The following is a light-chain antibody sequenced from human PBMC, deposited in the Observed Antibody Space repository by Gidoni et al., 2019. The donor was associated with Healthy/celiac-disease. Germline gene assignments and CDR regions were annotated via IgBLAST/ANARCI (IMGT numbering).Light chain of an antibody. Sequence: QTALTQPPSASAPPGQSVTISCTGTSSDVGGYNYVSWYQQHPGKAPKLMIYEVSKRPSGVPDRFSGSKSGNTASLTVSGLQAEDEADYYCSSYAGSNNLVFGGGTKLTVL. CDR3: SSYAGSNNLV. CDR2: EVS. V-gene: IGLV2-8*01. CDR1: SSDVGGYNY. J-gene: IGLJ2*01.